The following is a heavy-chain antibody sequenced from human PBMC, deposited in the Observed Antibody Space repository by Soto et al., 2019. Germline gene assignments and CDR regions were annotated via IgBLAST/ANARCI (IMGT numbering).Heavy chain of an antibody. CDR2: IKSKGDTT. Sequence: PGGSLRLSCSAFGFTFSDCGLYWVRQAPGTGLEFVSAIKSKGDTTYYADSVRGRFTISRDNTKNTLYLQMSSLRGDDTAINYCVKERSLAVADVYYFANWGPGTLVTVSS. J-gene: IGHJ4*01. D-gene: IGHD6-19*01. V-gene: IGHV3-64D*06. CDR3: VKERSLAVADVYYFAN. CDR1: GFTFSDCG.